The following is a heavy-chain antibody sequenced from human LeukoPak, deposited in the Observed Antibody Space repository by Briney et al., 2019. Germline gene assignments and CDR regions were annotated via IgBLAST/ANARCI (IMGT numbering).Heavy chain of an antibody. CDR2: IRSKAYGGTP. Sequence: SGGSLRLSCRASGFTFGDYALSWVRQAPGKGLEWVGFIRSKAYGGTPDYAASVKGRFTISRDDSKSIAYLQMSSLKTEDTAVYYCAKTPSGSSGKYYFDYWGQGTLVTVSS. CDR1: GFTFGDYA. V-gene: IGHV3-49*04. D-gene: IGHD1-26*01. CDR3: AKTPSGSSGKYYFDY. J-gene: IGHJ4*02.